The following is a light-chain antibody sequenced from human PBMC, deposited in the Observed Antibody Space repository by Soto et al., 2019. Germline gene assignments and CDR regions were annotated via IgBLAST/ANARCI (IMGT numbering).Light chain of an antibody. CDR1: NSNIGANP. V-gene: IGLV1-47*01. CDR2: RNN. J-gene: IGLJ2*01. CDR3: AVWDDSLTGRV. Sequence: QSALTQPPPASGTHGQGVTISCSGSNSNIGANPVFWYQHLPGTAPKLLLYRNNHRPSGVPDRFSGSKSGTSASLAISGLRSEDEGDYYCAVWDDSLTGRVFGGGTKVTVL.